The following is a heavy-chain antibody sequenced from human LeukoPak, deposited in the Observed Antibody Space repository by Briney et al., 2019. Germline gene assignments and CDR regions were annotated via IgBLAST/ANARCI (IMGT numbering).Heavy chain of an antibody. D-gene: IGHD2-8*01. Sequence: SETLSLTCTVSGGSISSSSYYWGWIRQPPGKGLEWIGSIYYSGSTYYNPSLKSRVTISVDTSKNQFSLKLSSVTAADTAVYYCARYNGGYRNFDYWGQGTLATVSS. J-gene: IGHJ4*02. CDR1: GGSISSSSYY. CDR2: IYYSGST. CDR3: ARYNGGYRNFDY. V-gene: IGHV4-39*07.